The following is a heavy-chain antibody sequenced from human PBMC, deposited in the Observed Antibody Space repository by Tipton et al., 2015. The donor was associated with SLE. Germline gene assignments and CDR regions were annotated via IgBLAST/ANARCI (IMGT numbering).Heavy chain of an antibody. V-gene: IGHV3-64*02. CDR1: GFTVRSLS. Sequence: SLRLSCAASGFTVRSLSMHWVRQAPGKGLEDVSAISYEGGATYYADSVEGRFTISRDDFRNTLYLQLDSLRPEDMAMYYCARVGMSGAFDVWGQGTMVTVSS. CDR2: ISYEGGAT. CDR3: ARVGMSGAFDV. D-gene: IGHD6-13*01. J-gene: IGHJ3*01.